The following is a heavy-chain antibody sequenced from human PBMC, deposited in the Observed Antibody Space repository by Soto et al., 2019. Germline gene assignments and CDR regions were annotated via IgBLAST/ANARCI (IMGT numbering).Heavy chain of an antibody. Sequence: SVKVSCKASGGNPSNSAISWVRQAPGQGLEWMGGIIPVFGIVSYAQNFQGRVTITADESTSTAYMELSSLRSEDTAVYFCAGGRVSVAGSSAYCGMDVWGQGTTVTVSS. CDR3: AGGRVSVAGSSAYCGMDV. CDR2: IIPVFGIV. V-gene: IGHV1-69*13. D-gene: IGHD3-22*01. J-gene: IGHJ6*02. CDR1: GGNPSNSA.